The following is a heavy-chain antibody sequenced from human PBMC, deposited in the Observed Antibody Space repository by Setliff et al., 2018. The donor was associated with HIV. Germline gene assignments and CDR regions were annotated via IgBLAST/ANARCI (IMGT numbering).Heavy chain of an antibody. V-gene: IGHV4-61*09. CDR2: IYYTGST. CDR1: GGSISSGSYY. Sequence: SETLSLTCTVSGGSISSGSYYWSWIRQPAGKGLEWIGHIYYTGSTDYNPSLKSRVTISMDTSKNQFSLRLTSVTAADTAVYYCVRPASYNPGSRFDPWGQGTLVTVSS. J-gene: IGHJ5*02. D-gene: IGHD1-20*01. CDR3: VRPASYNPGSRFDP.